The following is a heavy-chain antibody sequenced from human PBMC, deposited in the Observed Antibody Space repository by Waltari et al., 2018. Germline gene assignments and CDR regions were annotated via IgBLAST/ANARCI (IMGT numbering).Heavy chain of an antibody. CDR3: AREGGWVAAAARYYFDY. V-gene: IGHV4-34*01. CDR2: INHSGST. CDR1: GGSFSGYD. Sequence: QVQLQQWGAELLKPSETLSLTCAVYGGSFSGYDWSWTRPPPGKGLEWIGEINHSGSTNYNPSLKSRVTISVDTSKNQFSLKLSSVTAADTAVYYCAREGGWVAAAARYYFDYWGQGTLVTVSS. D-gene: IGHD6-13*01. J-gene: IGHJ4*02.